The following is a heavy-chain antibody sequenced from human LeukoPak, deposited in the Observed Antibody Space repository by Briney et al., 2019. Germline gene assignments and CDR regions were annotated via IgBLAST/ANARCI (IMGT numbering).Heavy chain of an antibody. J-gene: IGHJ3*02. CDR1: GITFTTYA. CDR3: AKSYSNYAFDI. CDR2: ISYDGSNK. Sequence: PGGSLRLSCAVSGITFTTYALHWVRQAPGEGLEWVAAISYDGSNKYYADSVKGRFTISRDNSKNTLYLQMNSLRAEDTAVYYCAKSYSNYAFDIWGQGTMVTVSS. V-gene: IGHV3-30-3*02. D-gene: IGHD4-11*01.